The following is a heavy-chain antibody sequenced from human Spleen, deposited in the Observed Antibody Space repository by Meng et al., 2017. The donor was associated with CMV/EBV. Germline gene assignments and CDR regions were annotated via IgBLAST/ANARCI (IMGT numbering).Heavy chain of an antibody. CDR3: ARMSLIVGTIHDAFDI. V-gene: IGHV4-59*01. CDR2: SYYTGSS. CDR1: GDSITSYY. D-gene: IGHD1-26*01. Sequence: SETLSLTCTVSGDSITSYYWGWIRQPPGKELEWIGHSYYTGSSNYNPSLKSRVTISVDTSKNQFSLKLTSVTAADTAVYYCARMSLIVGTIHDAFDIWDQGTMVTVSS. J-gene: IGHJ3*02.